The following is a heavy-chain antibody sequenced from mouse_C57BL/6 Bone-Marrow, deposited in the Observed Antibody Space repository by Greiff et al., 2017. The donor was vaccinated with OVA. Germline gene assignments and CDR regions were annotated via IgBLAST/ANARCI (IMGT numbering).Heavy chain of an antibody. J-gene: IGHJ1*03. CDR2: IHPNSGST. Sequence: QVQLQQPGAELVKPGASVKLSCKASGYTFTSYWMHWVKQRPGQGLEWIGMIHPNSGSTNYNEKFKSKATLTVDKSSSTAYMQLSSLTSEDSAVYYCARGSHYYGSSYWYFDVWGTGTTGTVSS. V-gene: IGHV1-64*01. D-gene: IGHD1-1*01. CDR3: ARGSHYYGSSYWYFDV. CDR1: GYTFTSYW.